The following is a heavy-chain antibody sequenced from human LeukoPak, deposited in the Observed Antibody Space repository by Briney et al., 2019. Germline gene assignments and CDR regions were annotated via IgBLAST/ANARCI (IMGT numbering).Heavy chain of an antibody. CDR2: ISSSSSYI. CDR1: GFTFSSYS. D-gene: IGHD3-10*01. V-gene: IGHV3-21*01. CDR3: ARDADEFGELPYFDY. J-gene: IGHJ4*02. Sequence: NPGGSLRLSCAASGFTFSSYSMNWVRQAPGKGLEWVSSISSSSSYIYYADSVKGRFTISRDNAKNSLYLQMNSLRAEDTAVYYCARDADEFGELPYFDYWGQGTLVTVSS.